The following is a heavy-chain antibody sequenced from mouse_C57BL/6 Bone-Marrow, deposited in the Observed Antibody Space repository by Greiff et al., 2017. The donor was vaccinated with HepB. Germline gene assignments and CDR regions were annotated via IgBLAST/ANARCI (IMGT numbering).Heavy chain of an antibody. Sequence: QVQLQQSGAELARPGASVKLSCKASGYTFTSYGISWVKQRTGQGLEWIGEIYPRSGYTYYNEKFKGKATLTADKSSSTAYLELRSLTSEDFAVYFCAIWIYYYVGSYGGAMDCWGQGTSVTVSS. J-gene: IGHJ4*01. V-gene: IGHV1-81*01. CDR1: GYTFTSYG. D-gene: IGHD1-1*01. CDR2: IYPRSGYT. CDR3: AIWIYYYVGSYGGAMDC.